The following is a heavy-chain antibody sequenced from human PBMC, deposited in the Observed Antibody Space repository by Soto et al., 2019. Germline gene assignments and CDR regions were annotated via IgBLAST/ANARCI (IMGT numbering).Heavy chain of an antibody. D-gene: IGHD3-10*01. J-gene: IGHJ4*02. CDR1: GFTFSNAW. CDR3: ATPPGSYYARFEY. CDR2: IKSKTDGRTT. V-gene: IGHV3-15*01. Sequence: EVQLVESGGGLVKPGESLRLSCAASGFTFSNAWMTWVRQAPGKGLEWVGRIKSKTDGRTTDYAAPVKGRFTISRGDSKNTLYLQINSLKTEDTAVYYCATPPGSYYARFEYWGKGTLVIFSS.